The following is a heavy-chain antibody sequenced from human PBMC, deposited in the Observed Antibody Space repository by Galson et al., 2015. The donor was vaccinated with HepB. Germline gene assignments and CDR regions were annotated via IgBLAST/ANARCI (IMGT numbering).Heavy chain of an antibody. CDR2: IYYSGST. D-gene: IGHD6-13*01. CDR3: ARPRSWTHDAFDI. Sequence: SETLSLTCTVSGGSISSSSYYWGWIRQPPGKGLEWIGSIYYSGSTYYNPSLKSRVTISVDTSKNQFSLKLSSVTAADTAVYYCARPRSWTHDAFDIWGQGTMVTVSS. CDR1: GGSISSSSYY. J-gene: IGHJ3*02. V-gene: IGHV4-39*01.